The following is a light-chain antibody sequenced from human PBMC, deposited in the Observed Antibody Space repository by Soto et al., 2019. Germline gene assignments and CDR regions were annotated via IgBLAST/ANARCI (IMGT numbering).Light chain of an antibody. CDR1: QSVSRNY. Sequence: EIVLTQSPGTLSLSPGERATLSCRASQSVSRNYLAWYQQKPGQPPRLLIYGASSRSTGIPDKFSGSGSGTDFTFTISRLEPEDFAVYYCQQYGSSPPYTFGQGTKLEIK. J-gene: IGKJ2*01. CDR3: QQYGSSPPYT. V-gene: IGKV3-20*01. CDR2: GAS.